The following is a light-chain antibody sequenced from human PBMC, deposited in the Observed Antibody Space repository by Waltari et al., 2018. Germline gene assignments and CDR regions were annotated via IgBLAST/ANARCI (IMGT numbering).Light chain of an antibody. V-gene: IGLV2-14*03. CDR3: CSFTARGTWI. J-gene: IGLJ2*01. Sequence: QSALTQPGSVSGSPGQSITISCTGTSSDVGASGYVSWYQQKPDKAPKLLIFDVNNRALGVSNRFSGSKSGNTASLTISGLQAEDESDYYCCSFTARGTWIFGGGTRLTVV. CDR2: DVN. CDR1: SSDVGASGY.